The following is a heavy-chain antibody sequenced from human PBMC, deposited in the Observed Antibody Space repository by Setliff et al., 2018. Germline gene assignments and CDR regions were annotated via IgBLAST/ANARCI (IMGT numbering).Heavy chain of an antibody. Sequence: NPSETLSLTCTVSGDSISSGSYYWTWIRQPAGKGLEWIGHFHTGGSTNYNRSLRSRVSISVDTSKNQFSLKLSSVTAADTAVYYCAREGYYNFWSGFMDVWGQGTTVTVSS. CDR1: GDSISSGSYY. CDR2: FHTGGST. CDR3: AREGYYNFWSGFMDV. D-gene: IGHD3-3*01. J-gene: IGHJ6*02. V-gene: IGHV4-61*09.